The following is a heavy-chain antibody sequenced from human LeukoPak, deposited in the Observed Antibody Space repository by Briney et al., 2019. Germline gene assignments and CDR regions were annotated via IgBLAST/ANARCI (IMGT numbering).Heavy chain of an antibody. J-gene: IGHJ4*02. CDR2: IIPIFGTA. CDR1: GGTFSSYA. D-gene: IGHD4-17*01. V-gene: IGHV1-69*05. Sequence: SVKVSCKVSGGTFSSYAISWVRQAPGQGLEWMGGIIPIFGTANYAQKFQGRVTITTDESTSTAYMELSSLRSEDTAVYYCARDLWASPDYGDYSDYWGQGTLVTVSS. CDR3: ARDLWASPDYGDYSDY.